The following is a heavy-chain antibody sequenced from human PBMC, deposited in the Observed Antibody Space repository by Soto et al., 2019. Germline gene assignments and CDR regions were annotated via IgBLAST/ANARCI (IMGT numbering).Heavy chain of an antibody. Sequence: SETLSLTCTVSGGSISSGDYYWSWIRQPPGKGLEWIGYIYYSGSTYYNPSLKSRVTISVDTSKNQFSLKLSSVTAADAAVYYCAREEYQHRGYYYGMDVWVQGTTVTVSS. CDR2: IYYSGST. J-gene: IGHJ6*02. CDR3: AREEYQHRGYYYGMDV. D-gene: IGHD2-2*01. CDR1: GGSISSGDYY. V-gene: IGHV4-30-4*01.